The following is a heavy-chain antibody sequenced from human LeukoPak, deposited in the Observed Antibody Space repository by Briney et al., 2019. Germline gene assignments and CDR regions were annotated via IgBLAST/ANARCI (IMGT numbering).Heavy chain of an antibody. CDR2: IKQDGSKT. D-gene: IGHD6-13*01. J-gene: IGHJ4*02. CDR1: GFTFSSYW. CDR3: ARVSIAAAGDFDY. Sequence: PGGSLRLSCAASGFTFSSYWMSWVRQAPGKGLEWVANIKQDGSKTYYVDSVKGRFTISRDNAKNSLYLQMNSLRAEDTAVYYCARVSIAAAGDFDYWGQGTLVTVSS. V-gene: IGHV3-7*05.